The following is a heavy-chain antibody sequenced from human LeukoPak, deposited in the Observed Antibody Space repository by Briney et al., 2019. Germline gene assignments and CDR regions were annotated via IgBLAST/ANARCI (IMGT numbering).Heavy chain of an antibody. CDR1: GFTFNDYT. CDR3: AKGYGSGSYYPVDY. Sequence: GGSLRLSCAASGFTFNDYTMHWVRQPPGKGLEWVSLISWDGGRTYYADSVEGRFTISRDDSKNSLYLQMNSLRTEDTALYYCAKGYGSGSYYPVDYWGQGTLVTVSS. V-gene: IGHV3-43*01. D-gene: IGHD3-10*01. CDR2: ISWDGGRT. J-gene: IGHJ4*02.